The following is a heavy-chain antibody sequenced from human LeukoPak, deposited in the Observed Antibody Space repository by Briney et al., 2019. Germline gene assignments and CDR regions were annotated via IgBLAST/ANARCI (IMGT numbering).Heavy chain of an antibody. CDR2: IKSDGSST. Sequence: GGSLRHSCVASGFTFSYYWMHWVRQAPGKGLVSVSRIKSDGSSTTYADSVKGRFIIARDNAKNTVYLQMNSLRAEDTAVYYCARGSQWLDYYMDVWGKGTTVTVSS. CDR3: ARGSQWLDYYMDV. CDR1: GFTFSYYW. V-gene: IGHV3-74*01. D-gene: IGHD6-19*01. J-gene: IGHJ6*03.